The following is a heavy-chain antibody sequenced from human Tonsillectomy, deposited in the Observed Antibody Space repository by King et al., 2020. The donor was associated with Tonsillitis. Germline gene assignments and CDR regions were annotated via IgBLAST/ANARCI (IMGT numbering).Heavy chain of an antibody. CDR3: AKVGDLGYCSSTSCSPFDP. CDR2: ISYDGSNK. CDR1: GFTFSSYG. Sequence: VQLVESGGGVVQPGRSLRLYCAASGFTFSSYGMHWVRQAPGKGLEWVAVISYDGSNKYYADSVKGRFTISRDNSKNTLYLQMNSLRAEDTAVYYCAKVGDLGYCSSTSCSPFDPWGQGTLVTVSS. V-gene: IGHV3-30*18. J-gene: IGHJ5*02. D-gene: IGHD2-2*01.